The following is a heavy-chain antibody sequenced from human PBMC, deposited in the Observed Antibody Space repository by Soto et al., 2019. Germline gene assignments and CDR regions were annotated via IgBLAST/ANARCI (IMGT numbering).Heavy chain of an antibody. J-gene: IGHJ4*02. CDR2: IKQDGSEK. CDR3: ARVYIGRAFDY. V-gene: IGHV3-7*01. D-gene: IGHD1-26*01. Sequence: GGSLRLSCAGSGFTFSGLWISWLRQAPGKGLEWVANIKQDGSEKYYVDSVRGRFTISRDNAKNSLYLQMDSLRAEDTAVYYCARVYIGRAFDYWGQGT. CDR1: GFTFSGLW.